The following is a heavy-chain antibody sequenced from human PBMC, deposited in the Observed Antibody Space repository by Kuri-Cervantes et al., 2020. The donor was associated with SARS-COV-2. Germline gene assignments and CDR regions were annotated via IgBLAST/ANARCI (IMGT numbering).Heavy chain of an antibody. CDR2: VWYDGTTK. CDR3: ARDRQNWGFGVAH. CDR1: GFTFTTFG. J-gene: IGHJ4*02. D-gene: IGHD7-27*01. Sequence: GESLKISCAASGFTFTTFGMHWVRQPPGKGLEWVAVVWYDGTTKHYSDSVWGRFTISRDNSKNTLSLQMESLRVEDTAVYYCARDRQNWGFGVAHGGQGTPVTVSS. V-gene: IGHV3-33*01.